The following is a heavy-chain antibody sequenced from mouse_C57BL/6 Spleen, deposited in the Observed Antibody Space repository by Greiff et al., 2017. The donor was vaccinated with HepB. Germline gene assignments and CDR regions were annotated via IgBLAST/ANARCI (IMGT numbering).Heavy chain of an antibody. Sequence: EVQLVESEGGLVQPGSSMKLSCTASGFTFSDYYMAWVRQVPEKGLEWVANINYDGSSTYYLDSLKSRFIISRDNAKNILYLQMSSLKSEDTATYYCARDGGDYWGQGTSVTVSS. CDR2: INYDGSST. J-gene: IGHJ4*01. CDR3: ARDGGDY. CDR1: GFTFSDYY. V-gene: IGHV5-16*01.